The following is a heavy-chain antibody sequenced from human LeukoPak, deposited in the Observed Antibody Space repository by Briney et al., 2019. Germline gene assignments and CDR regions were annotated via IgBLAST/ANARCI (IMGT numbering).Heavy chain of an antibody. CDR1: GYAFTGYY. V-gene: IGHV1-2*02. Sequence: ASVKVSCKASGYAFTGYYFLWVRQAPGQTLEWMGWTNPKSGGSYYAQKFQGRVTMTRDTSISTAYMELSRLRSDDTAVYYCARIDWPFDYWGQGTLVTVSS. J-gene: IGHJ4*02. CDR2: TNPKSGGS. D-gene: IGHD3-9*01. CDR3: ARIDWPFDY.